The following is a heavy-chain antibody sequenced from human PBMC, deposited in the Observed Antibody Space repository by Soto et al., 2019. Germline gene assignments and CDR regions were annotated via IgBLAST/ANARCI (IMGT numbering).Heavy chain of an antibody. CDR3: VRYDRINMKPYSPEGFHI. J-gene: IGHJ3*02. Sequence: PSETLSLTCLVSGFPISSTYSWGWTRQPPGKGLEYIGSVYYGGAIFYSGNIYYNPSLKSRVTISVDTSKNQFSLRLSSVTAADTGVYYCVRYDRINMKPYSPEGFHIWGQGTMVTVSS. CDR1: GFPISSTYS. CDR2: VYYGGAIFYSGNI. D-gene: IGHD3-3*02. V-gene: IGHV4-39*01.